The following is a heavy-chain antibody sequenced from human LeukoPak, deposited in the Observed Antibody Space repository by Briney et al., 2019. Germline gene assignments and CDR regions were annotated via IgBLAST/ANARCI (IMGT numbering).Heavy chain of an antibody. J-gene: IGHJ4*02. CDR3: AKGIDILTAYLDY. CDR1: GFTFTYYA. Sequence: SGGSLRLSCAASGFTFTYYAMYWVRQAPGKGLEWVSAISGSGGNTYYADSVQGRFTISRDNSKSTVYLQMNSLRAEDTAVYYCAKGIDILTAYLDYWGQGTLVTVSS. D-gene: IGHD3-9*01. CDR2: ISGSGGNT. V-gene: IGHV3-23*01.